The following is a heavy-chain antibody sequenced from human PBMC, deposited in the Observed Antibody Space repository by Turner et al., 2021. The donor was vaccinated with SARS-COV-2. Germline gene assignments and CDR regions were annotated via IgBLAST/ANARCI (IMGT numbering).Heavy chain of an antibody. J-gene: IGHJ5*02. CDR2: FDPKDGET. V-gene: IGHV1-24*01. CDR3: ATGYQLRVDRFDP. CDR1: GYTLTELS. D-gene: IGHD2-2*01. Sequence: QVQPGQSGAEVKKPGASVKVSCTISGYTLTELSMYWVRQAPGKGLEWMGGFDPKDGETIYAQNFQGRVTMTEKKETDKTYMELISMRSEDTAVYFYATGYQLRVDRFDPWGQGTLVTVSS.